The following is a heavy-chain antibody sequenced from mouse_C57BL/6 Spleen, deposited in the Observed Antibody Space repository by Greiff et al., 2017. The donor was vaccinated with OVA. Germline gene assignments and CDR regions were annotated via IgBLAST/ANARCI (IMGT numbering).Heavy chain of an antibody. D-gene: IGHD3-2*02. Sequence: EVKLLESGPGLAKPSQTLSLTCSVTGYSITSDYWNWIRNFPGNKLEYMGYISSSGSTYYNPSLKSRSSRTRDTSKNQYYLQLNSVTTEDTATYYWARFPAQARGYFDYWGQGTTLTVSS. CDR3: ARFPAQARGYFDY. CDR2: ISSSGST. V-gene: IGHV3-8*01. J-gene: IGHJ2*01. CDR1: GYSITSDY.